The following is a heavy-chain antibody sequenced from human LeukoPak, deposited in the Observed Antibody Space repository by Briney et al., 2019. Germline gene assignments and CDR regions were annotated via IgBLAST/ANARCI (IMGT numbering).Heavy chain of an antibody. J-gene: IGHJ6*02. D-gene: IGHD2-8*01. V-gene: IGHV3-30-3*01. CDR3: ARDKMVFRRYYYGMDV. CDR2: ISYDGSNK. Sequence: PGGSLRLSCAASGFTFSSYAMSWVRQAPGKGLEWVAVISYDGSNKYYADSVKGRFTISRDNSKNTLYLQMNSLRAEDTAVYYCARDKMVFRRYYYGMDVWGQGTTVTVSS. CDR1: GFTFSSYA.